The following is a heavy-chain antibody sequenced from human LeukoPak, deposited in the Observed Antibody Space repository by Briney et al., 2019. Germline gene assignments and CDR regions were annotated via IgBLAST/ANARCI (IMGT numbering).Heavy chain of an antibody. V-gene: IGHV3-23*01. J-gene: IGHJ4*02. CDR2: ISGSGGST. Sequence: GGSLRLSCAASGFTFSTSWMTWVRQAPGKGLEWVSAISGSGGSTYYADSVKGRFTISRDNSKNTLYLQMNSLRAEDTAVYYCAKTIYVWGSHRLPLDYWGQGTLVTVSS. D-gene: IGHD3-16*02. CDR3: AKTIYVWGSHRLPLDY. CDR1: GFTFSTSW.